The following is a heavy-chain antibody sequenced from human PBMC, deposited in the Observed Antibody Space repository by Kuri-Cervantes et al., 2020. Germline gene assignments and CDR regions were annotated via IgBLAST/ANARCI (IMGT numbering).Heavy chain of an antibody. D-gene: IGHD3-3*01. CDR2: ISGSGGST. CDR1: GFTFSDYY. V-gene: IGHV3-23*01. CDR3: AKRFWSGYPGDYFDY. J-gene: IGHJ4*02. Sequence: GESLKISCAASGFTFSDYYMSWIRQAPGKGLEWVSAISGSGGSTYYADSVKGRFTISRDNSKNTLYLQMNSLRAEDTAVYYCAKRFWSGYPGDYFDYWGQGTLVTVSS.